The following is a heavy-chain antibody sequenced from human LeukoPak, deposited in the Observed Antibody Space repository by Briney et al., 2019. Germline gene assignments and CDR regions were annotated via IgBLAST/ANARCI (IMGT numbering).Heavy chain of an antibody. V-gene: IGHV3-21*01. CDR3: AGGSPTETLDY. CDR2: ISSSSSYI. J-gene: IGHJ4*02. D-gene: IGHD2-15*01. CDR1: GFTFSIYS. Sequence: GGSLRLSCAASGFTFSIYSMNWVRKAPGEGLEWVSSISSSSSYIYYADSVKGRFTISRDNAKNSLYLQMNSLRAEDTAVYYCAGGSPTETLDYWGQGTLVTVSS.